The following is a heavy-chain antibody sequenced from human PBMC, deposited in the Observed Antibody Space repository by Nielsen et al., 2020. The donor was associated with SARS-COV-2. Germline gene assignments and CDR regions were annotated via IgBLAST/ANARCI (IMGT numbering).Heavy chain of an antibody. Sequence: ASVKVSCKASGYTFTNFGISWVRQAPGQGLEWTGWISAYNGNTNFAQKFQDRVTMTRSTSTSTAYMELHSLGSEDTAVYYCASCKGDGKYFDCEGFDYWGQGTLVTVSS. D-gene: IGHD3-9*01. CDR2: ISAYNGNT. CDR1: GYTFTNFG. V-gene: IGHV1-18*01. J-gene: IGHJ4*02. CDR3: ASCKGDGKYFDCEGFDY.